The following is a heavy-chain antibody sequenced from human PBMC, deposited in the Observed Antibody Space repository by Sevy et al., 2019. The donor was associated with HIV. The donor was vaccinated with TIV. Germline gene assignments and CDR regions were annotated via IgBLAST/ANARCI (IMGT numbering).Heavy chain of an antibody. CDR2: VDPNAGNT. V-gene: IGHV1-46*01. CDR1: GDTFTNNY. CDR3: VRADPDQHVDS. J-gene: IGHJ4*02. Sequence: ASVKASCKASGDTFTNNYIHWVRQAPGQGPEWMGMVDPNAGNTTYAQKFQGRVTMTRDTYTSILYRDLNSLRSEDTAVYYCVRADPDQHVDSWGQGTLVTVSS.